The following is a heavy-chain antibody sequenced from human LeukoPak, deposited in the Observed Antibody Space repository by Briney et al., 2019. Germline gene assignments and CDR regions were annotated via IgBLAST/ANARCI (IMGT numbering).Heavy chain of an antibody. V-gene: IGHV4-34*01. Sequence: KPSETLSLTCAVYGGSFSGYYWSWIRQPPGKGLEWIGEINHSGSTNYNPSLKSRVTISVDTSKNQFSLKLSSVTAADTAVYYCARPPAYGSGSRQRNYYYCGMDVWGQGTTVTVSS. D-gene: IGHD3-10*01. CDR1: GGSFSGYY. J-gene: IGHJ6*02. CDR3: ARPPAYGSGSRQRNYYYCGMDV. CDR2: INHSGST.